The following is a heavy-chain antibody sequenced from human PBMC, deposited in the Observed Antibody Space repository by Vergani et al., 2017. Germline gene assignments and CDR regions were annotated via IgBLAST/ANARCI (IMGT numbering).Heavy chain of an antibody. Sequence: VELLESGGGLAPPGGSLRVSCSASGFRVTTYYMSWVRQAPGKGLEWVSVIKSDGRTSYAESVRGRFTISRDTSRNAVYLQMNILRVEDTGVYYCTRSECSGTTCYGHYFDLWGHGVLVTVSS. V-gene: IGHV3-66*02. J-gene: IGHJ4*01. D-gene: IGHD2-15*01. CDR2: IKSDGRT. CDR1: GFRVTTYY. CDR3: TRSECSGTTCYGHYFDL.